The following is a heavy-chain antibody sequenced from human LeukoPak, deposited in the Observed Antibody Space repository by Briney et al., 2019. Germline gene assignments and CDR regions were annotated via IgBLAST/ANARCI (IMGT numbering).Heavy chain of an antibody. CDR3: ARAGRYDFWSGSRQDYYYYYMDV. CDR2: INTNTGNP. D-gene: IGHD3-3*01. Sequence: GASVKVSCKASGYTFTSYAMNWVRQAPGQGLEWMGWINTNTGNPTYAQGFTGRFVFSLDTSVSTAYLQISSLKAEDTAVYYCARAGRYDFWSGSRQDYYYYYMDVWGKGTTVTVSS. V-gene: IGHV7-4-1*02. CDR1: GYTFTSYA. J-gene: IGHJ6*03.